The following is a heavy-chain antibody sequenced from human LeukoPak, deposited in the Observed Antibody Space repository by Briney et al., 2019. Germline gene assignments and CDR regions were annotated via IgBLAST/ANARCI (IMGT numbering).Heavy chain of an antibody. D-gene: IGHD3-10*01. V-gene: IGHV1-46*01. CDR2: INPSGGST. J-gene: IGHJ5*02. Sequence: ASVKVSCKASGYTFTSYYMHWVRQAPGQGLEWMGIINPSGGSTSYAQKFQGRVTMTRDTSTSTVYMELSSLRSEDTAVYYCARDNTRFGELEGWFDPWGQGTLVTVSS. CDR1: GYTFTSYY. CDR3: ARDNTRFGELEGWFDP.